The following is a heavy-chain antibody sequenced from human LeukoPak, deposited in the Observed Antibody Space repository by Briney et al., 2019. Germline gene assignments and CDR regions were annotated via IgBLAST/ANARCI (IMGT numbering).Heavy chain of an antibody. D-gene: IGHD5-18*01. J-gene: IGHJ4*02. CDR1: GGSISSGGYS. V-gene: IGHV4-30-2*05. CDR3: ARVSGYSYGRVYFDY. CDR2: IYHSGST. Sequence: SQTLSLTCTVSGGSISSGGYSWSWIRQPPGKGLEWIGYIYHSGSTYYNPSLKSRVTISVDTSKNQFSLKLSSVTAADTAVYYCARVSGYSYGRVYFDYWGQGTLVTVSS.